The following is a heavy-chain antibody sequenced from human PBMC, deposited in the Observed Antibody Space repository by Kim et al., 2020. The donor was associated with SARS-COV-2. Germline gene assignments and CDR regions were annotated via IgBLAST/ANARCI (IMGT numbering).Heavy chain of an antibody. D-gene: IGHD1-1*01. J-gene: IGHJ6*02. Sequence: KFQGRVTITRDTSASTAYMELSSLRSEDTAVYYCARAGRFQARYYYYGMDVWGQGTTFTVSS. CDR3: ARAGRFQARYYYYGMDV. V-gene: IGHV1-3*01.